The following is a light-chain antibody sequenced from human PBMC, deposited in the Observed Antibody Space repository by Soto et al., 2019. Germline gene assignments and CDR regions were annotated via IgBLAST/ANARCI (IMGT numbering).Light chain of an antibody. J-gene: IGKJ2*01. CDR2: SAS. CDR3: QHHKYWPS. Sequence: IVMTQSPATLSVSPGERATLSCRASQSVATNLAWYQQKPGQAPRLLIHSASTRATGVPARFSGSGSGTEYTLTISSLQSEHFAVYYCQHHKYWPSSGQGTNLEIK. V-gene: IGKV3-15*01. CDR1: QSVATN.